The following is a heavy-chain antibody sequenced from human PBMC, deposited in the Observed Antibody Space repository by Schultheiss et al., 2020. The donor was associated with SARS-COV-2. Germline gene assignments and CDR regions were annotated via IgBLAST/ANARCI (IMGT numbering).Heavy chain of an antibody. V-gene: IGHV1-8*01. Sequence: ASVKVSCKASGYTFTSYDINWVRQATGQGLEWMGWMNPNSGNTGYAQKFQGRVTMTRNTSISTAYMELSSLRSEDTAVYYCARRTGRFLEWLFPPHYYYYMDVWGKGTTVTVSS. CDR2: MNPNSGNT. J-gene: IGHJ6*03. D-gene: IGHD3-3*01. CDR3: ARRTGRFLEWLFPPHYYYYMDV. CDR1: GYTFTSYD.